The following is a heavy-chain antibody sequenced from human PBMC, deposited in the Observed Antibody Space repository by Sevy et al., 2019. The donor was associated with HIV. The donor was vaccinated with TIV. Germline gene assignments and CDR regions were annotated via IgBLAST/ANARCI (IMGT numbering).Heavy chain of an antibody. CDR1: GGSISSYY. D-gene: IGHD6-13*01. CDR2: IYYSGST. Sequence: SETLSLTCTVSGGSISSYYWSWIRQPPGKGLEWIGYIYYSGSTNYNPSLKSRVTISVDTSKNQFSLKLSSVTAADTAVYYCASYGIAAAGPATFDYWGQGTLVTVSS. V-gene: IGHV4-59*12. CDR3: ASYGIAAAGPATFDY. J-gene: IGHJ4*02.